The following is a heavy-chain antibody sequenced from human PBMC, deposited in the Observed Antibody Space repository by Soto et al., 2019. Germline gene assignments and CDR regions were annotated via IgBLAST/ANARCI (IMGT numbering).Heavy chain of an antibody. V-gene: IGHV3-15*01. Sequence: EVQLVESGGGLVKPGGSIRLSGAASGFPFSKAWMSWVRQVPGKGLEWVGRIKSKADGGTTDYAAPVKGRFTISSDDSSNTLYLQMNSLKTEDTAVYYCTKVLGYCSGGNCFTFDYWGQGAVVTVSS. CDR1: GFPFSKAW. CDR3: TKVLGYCSGGNCFTFDY. D-gene: IGHD2-15*01. CDR2: IKSKADGGTT. J-gene: IGHJ4*02.